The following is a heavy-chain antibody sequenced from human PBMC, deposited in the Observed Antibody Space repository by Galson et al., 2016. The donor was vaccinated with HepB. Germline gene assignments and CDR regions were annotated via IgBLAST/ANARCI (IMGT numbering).Heavy chain of an antibody. V-gene: IGHV1-46*01. CDR3: ARGADMGTIGSGDLHY. CDR2: INPSAGGT. J-gene: IGHJ4*02. Sequence: ASGQGLEWMGMINPSAGGTISAQKFQGRVTMTRDTSTSSVYMELSSLRSEDTAIYYCARGADMGTIGSGDLHYWGQGTLVAVSS. D-gene: IGHD5-24*01.